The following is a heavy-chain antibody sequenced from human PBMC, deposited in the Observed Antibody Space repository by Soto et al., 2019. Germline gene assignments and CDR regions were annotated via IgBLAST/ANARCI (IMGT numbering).Heavy chain of an antibody. Sequence: QVQLVESGGGVVQPGRSLRLSCAASGFTFSSYGMHWVRQAPGKGLEWVAVIWYDGSNKYYADSVKGRFTISRDNSKNTLYLQMNSLRAEDTAVYYCVREVDSSGYYHYYFDYWGQGTLVTVSS. CDR3: VREVDSSGYYHYYFDY. CDR2: IWYDGSNK. CDR1: GFTFSSYG. V-gene: IGHV3-33*01. J-gene: IGHJ4*02. D-gene: IGHD3-22*01.